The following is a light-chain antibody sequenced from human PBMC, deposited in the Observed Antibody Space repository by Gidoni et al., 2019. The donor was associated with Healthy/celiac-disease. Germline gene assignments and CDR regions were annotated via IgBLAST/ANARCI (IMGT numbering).Light chain of an antibody. CDR1: SSDVGGYNY. J-gene: IGLJ2*01. Sequence: QSALTQPAPVPGSPGQSLPTTCPGTSSDVGGYNYVPWYQQHPGKTPKLMIYEVSNRPPGVSTRFSGSKSGNTASLTISGLQAEDEADYYCSSYTSSSTPYVVFGGGTKLTVL. CDR3: SSYTSSSTPYVV. CDR2: EVS. V-gene: IGLV2-14*01.